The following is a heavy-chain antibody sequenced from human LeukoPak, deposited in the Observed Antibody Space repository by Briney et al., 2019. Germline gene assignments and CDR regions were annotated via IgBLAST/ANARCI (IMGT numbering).Heavy chain of an antibody. CDR2: ISRRSATI. Sequence: GGSLRLSCAASGFTFNTYNMNWVRQAPGKGPEWVSCISRRSATIYYADSVKGRFTISRDNAKNSLYLQMNSLRAEDTAVYYCARVPKGITGTAGAFDIWGQGTMVTVSS. D-gene: IGHD1-7*01. V-gene: IGHV3-48*01. CDR1: GFTFNTYN. CDR3: ARVPKGITGTAGAFDI. J-gene: IGHJ3*02.